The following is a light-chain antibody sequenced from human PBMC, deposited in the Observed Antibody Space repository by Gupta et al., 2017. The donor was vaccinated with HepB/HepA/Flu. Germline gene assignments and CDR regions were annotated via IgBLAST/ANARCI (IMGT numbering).Light chain of an antibody. J-gene: IGLJ3*02. CDR2: RNN. Sequence: QSVLTQPPSASGTPGQRVTISCSGSSSNMGSNYVYWYQQIPGTAPKLLIYRNNQRPSGVPDRFSGSKSGTSASLAISGLRSEDEADYYCAAWDDSLSAWVFGGGTKLTVL. V-gene: IGLV1-47*01. CDR3: AAWDDSLSAWV. CDR1: SSNMGSNY.